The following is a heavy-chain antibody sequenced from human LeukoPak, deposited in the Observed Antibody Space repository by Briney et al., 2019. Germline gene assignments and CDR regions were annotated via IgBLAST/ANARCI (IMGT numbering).Heavy chain of an antibody. CDR2: IGGSDTIV. CDR1: EFNVNDYY. CDR3: ARGLVAGTFDH. D-gene: IGHD1-7*01. Sequence: PGGSLRLSCGASEFNVNDYYMSWVRQAPGKGLEWISDIGGSDTIVAYAGSVEGRFTISRDIAKNSLFLQMNSLRADDTAVYYCARGLVAGTFDHWGQGILVTVSS. V-gene: IGHV3-11*01. J-gene: IGHJ4*02.